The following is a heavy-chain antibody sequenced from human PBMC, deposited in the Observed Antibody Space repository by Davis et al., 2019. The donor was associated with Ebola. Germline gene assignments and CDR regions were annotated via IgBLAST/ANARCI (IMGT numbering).Heavy chain of an antibody. D-gene: IGHD3-22*01. Sequence: ASVKVSCKASGYSFTNYGITWVRQAPGQGLEWMGWINTYNGNTDYVQTLQGRVTMTADTSTSTAYMELSSLRSEDTAVYYCARDRYSDGSGYFFEQSHWGQGTLVTVSS. CDR3: ARDRYSDGSGYFFEQSH. V-gene: IGHV1-18*01. CDR2: INTYNGNT. J-gene: IGHJ4*02. CDR1: GYSFTNYG.